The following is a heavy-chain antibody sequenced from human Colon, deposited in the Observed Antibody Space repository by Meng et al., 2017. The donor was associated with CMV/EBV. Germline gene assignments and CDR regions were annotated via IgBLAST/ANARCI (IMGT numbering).Heavy chain of an antibody. V-gene: IGHV1-2*02. Sequence: ASVKVSCKASGYAFIGYYIHWLRQAPGRGLEWMGWINPNTGTPKYSQKPQGRVTVTRVPSISTTYMELGSLTSDDTAVYYCARGAARDYGVEVAAHWDYYYGVDVWGQGTTVTVSS. D-gene: IGHD3-3*01. J-gene: IGHJ6*02. CDR2: INPNTGTP. CDR3: ARGAARDYGVEVAAHWDYYYGVDV. CDR1: GYAFIGYY.